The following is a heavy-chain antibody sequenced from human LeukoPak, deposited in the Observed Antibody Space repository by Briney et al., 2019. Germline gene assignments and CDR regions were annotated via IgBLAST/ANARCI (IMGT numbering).Heavy chain of an antibody. CDR3: AKVFGRLSSGWYRFDY. CDR2: ISYDGSNK. J-gene: IGHJ4*02. Sequence: GGSLRLSCAASGFTFSSYGMHWVRQAPGKGLEWVAVISYDGSNKYYADSVKGRFTISRDNSKNTLYLQMNSLRAEDTAVYYCAKVFGRLSSGWYRFDYWGQGTLVTVSS. D-gene: IGHD6-19*01. V-gene: IGHV3-30*18. CDR1: GFTFSSYG.